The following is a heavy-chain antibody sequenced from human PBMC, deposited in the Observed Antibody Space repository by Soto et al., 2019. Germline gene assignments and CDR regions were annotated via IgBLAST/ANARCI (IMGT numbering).Heavy chain of an antibody. D-gene: IGHD3-10*01. V-gene: IGHV3-33*01. Sequence: GGSLRLSCAASGFTFSCYGMHWVRQAPGKGLGWVAVIWYDGSNKNYADSVKGRFTISRDNSKNKLYLQMNSLRAEDPAAYYCARSGPVAYWGQGTLVTVSS. J-gene: IGHJ4*02. CDR3: ARSGPVAY. CDR2: IWYDGSNK. CDR1: GFTFSCYG.